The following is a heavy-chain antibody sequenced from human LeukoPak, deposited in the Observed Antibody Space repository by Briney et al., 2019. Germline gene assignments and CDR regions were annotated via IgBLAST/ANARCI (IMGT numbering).Heavy chain of an antibody. V-gene: IGHV3-7*01. CDR2: IKEDGSQK. Sequence: GGSLRLSCAASGFTFSSYYMGWVRQAPGKGLEWVANIKEDGSQKYYVDSVKGRFTISRDNADNSLYLQMNSLTAEDTAVYYCARYRREGLYYFDSWGQGTLVTVSS. J-gene: IGHJ4*02. CDR3: ARYRREGLYYFDS. CDR1: GFTFSSYY.